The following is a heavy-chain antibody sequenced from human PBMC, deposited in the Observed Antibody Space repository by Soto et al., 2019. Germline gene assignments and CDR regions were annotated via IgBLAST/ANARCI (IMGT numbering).Heavy chain of an antibody. J-gene: IGHJ4*02. CDR1: GGSIRSALYY. V-gene: IGHV4-39*01. CDR3: ARLTLDGTRYFDY. Sequence: QLQLLESGPGLVKSSETLSLTCTVSGGSIRSALYYWGWIRQPPGQGLEWIGNIYYHGDTYYNPFIQSRVSISVDTSRNQISLRLSYVRDGDTAVYYCARLTLDGTRYFDYWGQGAVVTVSS. D-gene: IGHD1-1*01. CDR2: IYYHGDT.